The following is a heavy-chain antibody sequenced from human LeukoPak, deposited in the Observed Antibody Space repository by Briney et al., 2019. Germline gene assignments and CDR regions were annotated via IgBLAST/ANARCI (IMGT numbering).Heavy chain of an antibody. Sequence: PSETLSLTCTVSGGSIRSSYYYWSWIRQPPGKGLEWIGYIYYTGSTNYHPSLKSRLTISVDTSKNQVSLKLSSVTAADTAVYYCARGRVGTTPIDYWGQGTLVTVSS. CDR1: GGSIRSSYYY. J-gene: IGHJ4*02. V-gene: IGHV4-61*01. CDR2: IYYTGST. D-gene: IGHD1-26*01. CDR3: ARGRVGTTPIDY.